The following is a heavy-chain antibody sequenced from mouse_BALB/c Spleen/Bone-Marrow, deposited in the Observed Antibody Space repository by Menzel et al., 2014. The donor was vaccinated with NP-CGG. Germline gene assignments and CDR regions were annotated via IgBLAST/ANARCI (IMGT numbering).Heavy chain of an antibody. CDR1: GYSFTDYY. Sequence: VQLQQSGPELVKPGASVKISCKASGYSFTDYYMHWVKQSHVKSLEWIGRINPYNGATSYNQNFKDKASLTVDKSSRTAYMELHSLASEDSAVYYCASFGFAYWGQGTLVTVSA. J-gene: IGHJ3*01. V-gene: IGHV1-31*01. CDR3: ASFGFAY. CDR2: INPYNGAT.